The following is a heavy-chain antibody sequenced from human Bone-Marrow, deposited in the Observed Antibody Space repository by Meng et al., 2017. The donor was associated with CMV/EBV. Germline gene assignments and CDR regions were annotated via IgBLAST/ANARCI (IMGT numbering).Heavy chain of an antibody. CDR1: GFTFSSYW. Sequence: GESLKISCAASGFTFSSYWMSWVRQAPGKGLEWVAVIWYDGSNKYYADSVKGRFTISRDNSKNTLYLQMNSLRAEDTAVYYCARARGSADWFDPWGQGTLVTVSS. CDR3: ARARGSADWFDP. CDR2: IWYDGSNK. V-gene: IGHV3-33*08. J-gene: IGHJ5*02.